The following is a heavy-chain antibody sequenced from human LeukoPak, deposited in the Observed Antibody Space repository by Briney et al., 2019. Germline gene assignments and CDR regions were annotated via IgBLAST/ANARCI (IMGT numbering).Heavy chain of an antibody. Sequence: SEALSLTCTVSGGFITGSSYSWGWIRQSPGKGLEWIGSHYYSGSTYYNPSLKSRVTMSADTSKNQFFLKLSSVTATDTAVYYCARQYFDNTGYYYFDSWGQGTLVTVSS. D-gene: IGHD3-22*01. CDR2: HYYSGST. CDR1: GGFITGSSYS. V-gene: IGHV4-39*01. CDR3: ARQYFDNTGYYYFDS. J-gene: IGHJ4*02.